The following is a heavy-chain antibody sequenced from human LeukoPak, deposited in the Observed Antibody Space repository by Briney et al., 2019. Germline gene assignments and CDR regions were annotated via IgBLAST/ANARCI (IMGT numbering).Heavy chain of an antibody. CDR2: ISAYNGNT. J-gene: IGHJ3*02. Sequence: GASVKVSCKASGYTFTSYGISWVRQAPGQGLEWMGLISAYNGNTNYAQKLQGRVTMTTDTSTSTAYMELRSLRSDDTAVYYCARELRYFDWLLPDPNAFDIWGQGTMVTVSS. CDR3: ARELRYFDWLLPDPNAFDI. CDR1: GYTFTSYG. V-gene: IGHV1-18*01. D-gene: IGHD3-9*01.